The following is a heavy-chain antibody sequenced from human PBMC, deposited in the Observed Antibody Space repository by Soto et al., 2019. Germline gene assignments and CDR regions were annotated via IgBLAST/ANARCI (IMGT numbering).Heavy chain of an antibody. CDR2: IIPILGIA. CDR3: ATPREYYDSSGYSFGY. V-gene: IGHV1-69*02. D-gene: IGHD3-22*01. CDR1: GGTFSSYT. J-gene: IGHJ4*02. Sequence: SVKVSCKASGGTFSSYTISWVRQAPGQGLEWMGRIIPILGIANYAQKFQGRVTITADKSTSTAYMELSSLRSEDTAVYYCATPREYYDSSGYSFGYWGQGTLVTVSS.